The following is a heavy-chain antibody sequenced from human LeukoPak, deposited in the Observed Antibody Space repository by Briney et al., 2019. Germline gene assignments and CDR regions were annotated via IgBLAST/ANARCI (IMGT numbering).Heavy chain of an antibody. V-gene: IGHV5-51*01. D-gene: IGHD3-10*01. J-gene: IGHJ3*02. Sequence: GESLKISCKGSGYSFTSYWIGWVRQMPGRGLEWMGIIYPGDSDTRYSPSFQGQVTISADKSISTAYLQWSSLKASDTAMYYCASDYYGSQIAFDIWGQGTMVTVSS. CDR2: IYPGDSDT. CDR3: ASDYYGSQIAFDI. CDR1: GYSFTSYW.